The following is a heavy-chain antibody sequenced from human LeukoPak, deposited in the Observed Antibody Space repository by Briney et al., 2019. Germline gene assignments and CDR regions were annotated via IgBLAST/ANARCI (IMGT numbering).Heavy chain of an antibody. CDR3: ARAYWEGDCHSGPTGDV. CDR1: GFTFSDYW. Sequence: PGGSLRLSCAVSGFTFSDYWMKWVRQVPGKGLEWVANIKRDGSETHYVDSVKGRFTISRDNTQNSLYLQMNSLRPEDTAVYYCARAYWEGDCHSGPTGDVWGKGTTVTVSS. D-gene: IGHD2-21*01. CDR2: IKRDGSET. J-gene: IGHJ6*04. V-gene: IGHV3-7*01.